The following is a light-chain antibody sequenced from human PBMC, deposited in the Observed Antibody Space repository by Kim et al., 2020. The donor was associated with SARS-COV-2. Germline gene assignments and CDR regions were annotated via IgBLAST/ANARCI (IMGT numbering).Light chain of an antibody. CDR1: QTVVSNY. CDR3: QQYHMAPRT. J-gene: IGKJ1*01. V-gene: IGKV3-20*01. CDR2: GAS. Sequence: SPGERATLPCRASQTVVSNYLAWYQQKPGQAPRLLIYGASSRATGIPDKFSGSGSGKDFTLTITRLEPEDSAVYYCQQYHMAPRTFGQGTKVDIK.